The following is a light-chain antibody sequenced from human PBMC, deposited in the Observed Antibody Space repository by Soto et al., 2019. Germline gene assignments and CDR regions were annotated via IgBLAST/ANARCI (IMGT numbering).Light chain of an antibody. V-gene: IGLV1-47*01. CDR2: RNN. J-gene: IGLJ2*01. CDR3: GGWDDSLSGPV. Sequence: QSVLTQPPSASGTPGQRVNISCSGSSSNIGSNYVYWYRQFPGTAPKLLIQRNNQRPSGVPARFSGSKSGTSASLAISGLRSEDEADYYCGGWDDSLSGPVFGGRTQLTVL. CDR1: SSNIGSNY.